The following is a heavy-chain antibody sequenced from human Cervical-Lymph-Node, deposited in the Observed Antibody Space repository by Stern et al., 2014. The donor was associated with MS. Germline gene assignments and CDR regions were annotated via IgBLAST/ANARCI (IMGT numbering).Heavy chain of an antibody. CDR2: SYYDGST. J-gene: IGHJ4*02. CDR1: CCSISTYR. Sequence: QVQLQESGPRLVKPSETLSLTCSVSCCSISTYRLNWIRQSPGKGLELIGFSYYDGSTNYNFSLKSRVIISVDRSGNQYSLKLSSVTAADTAVYYCARSPHTGSGWLYYFDYWGQGALVTVSS. V-gene: IGHV4-59*01. D-gene: IGHD6-19*01. CDR3: ARSPHTGSGWLYYFDY.